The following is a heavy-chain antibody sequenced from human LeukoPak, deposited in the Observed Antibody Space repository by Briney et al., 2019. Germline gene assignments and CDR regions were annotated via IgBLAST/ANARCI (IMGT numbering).Heavy chain of an antibody. CDR3: ARWGSGWFFDP. CDR1: GFTFSSYA. D-gene: IGHD6-19*01. Sequence: GGSLRLSCAASGFTFSSYAMSWVRQAPGKGLEWVSSISSSSSYIYYADSVKGRFTISRDNAKNSLYLQMNSLRAEDTAVYYCARWGSGWFFDPWGQGTLVTVSS. J-gene: IGHJ5*02. CDR2: ISSSSSYI. V-gene: IGHV3-21*01.